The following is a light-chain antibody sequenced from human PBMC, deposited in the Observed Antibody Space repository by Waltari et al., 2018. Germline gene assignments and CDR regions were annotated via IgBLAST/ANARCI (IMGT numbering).Light chain of an antibody. Sequence: SYELTQPLSVSVALGQTTKITCGGNNIGSKNVHWYQQKPGQAPVLGIYRDSNRPSGIPERFSGSNSGNTATLTISRAQAGDEADYYCQVWDSSNVVFGGGTKLTVL. J-gene: IGLJ2*01. CDR3: QVWDSSNVV. CDR1: NIGSKN. V-gene: IGLV3-9*01. CDR2: RDS.